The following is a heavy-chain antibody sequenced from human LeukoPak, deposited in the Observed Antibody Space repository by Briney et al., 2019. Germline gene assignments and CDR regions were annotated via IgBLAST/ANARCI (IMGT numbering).Heavy chain of an antibody. V-gene: IGHV3-23*01. CDR2: ISGSGGST. CDR3: AKDRDPTGDREPGYFDY. D-gene: IGHD7-27*01. J-gene: IGHJ4*02. Sequence: GGSLRLSCAASGFTFSSYAMSWVRQAPGKGLEWVSAISGSGGSTYYADSVKGRFTISRDNSKSTLYLQMNSLRAEDTAVYYCAKDRDPTGDREPGYFDYGGQGTLVTVSS. CDR1: GFTFSSYA.